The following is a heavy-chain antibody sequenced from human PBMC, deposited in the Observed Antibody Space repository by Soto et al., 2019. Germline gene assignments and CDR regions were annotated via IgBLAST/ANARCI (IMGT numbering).Heavy chain of an antibody. V-gene: IGHV3-13*01. CDR3: ARAGGYCSGGSCNSGAFDI. Sequence: EVQLVESGGGLVQPGGSLRLSCAASGFTFSSYDMHWVRQATGKGLEWVSAIGTAGDTYYPGSVKGRFTISRENAKNSLYLQRNSLRAGDTAVYYCARAGGYCSGGSCNSGAFDIWGQGTMVTVSS. CDR2: IGTAGDT. D-gene: IGHD2-15*01. J-gene: IGHJ3*02. CDR1: GFTFSSYD.